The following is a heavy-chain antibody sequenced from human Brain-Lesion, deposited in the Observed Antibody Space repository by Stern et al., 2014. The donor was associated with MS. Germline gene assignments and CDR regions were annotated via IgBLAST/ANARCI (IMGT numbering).Heavy chain of an antibody. V-gene: IGHV4-4*02. CDR2: SDHSVST. Sequence: VQLVESGPGLVKPSGTLSLTCAVSGGSISSSNLWSWVRQSPGKGLEWTGESDHSVSTIYHPSLKSRVNVSVDKYKNPFSLNLRSVTAADTAVYFCARFPASRPHVFGSWGQGTLVTVSS. CDR1: GGSISSSNL. D-gene: IGHD6-13*01. CDR3: ARFPASRPHVFGS. J-gene: IGHJ4*02.